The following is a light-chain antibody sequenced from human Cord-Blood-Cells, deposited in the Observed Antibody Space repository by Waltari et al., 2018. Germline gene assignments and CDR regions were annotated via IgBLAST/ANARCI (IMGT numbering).Light chain of an antibody. V-gene: IGKV1-5*03. J-gene: IGKJ1*01. CDR1: QSISSW. CDR3: QQYNSYWT. CDR2: KAS. Sequence: DSQMTPSPSTLSASVGNKVTISCRASQSISSWLAWYQQKPGKAPKLLIYKASSLESGVPSRFSGSGSGTEFTLTISSLQPDDFATYYCQQYNSYWTFGQGTKVEIK.